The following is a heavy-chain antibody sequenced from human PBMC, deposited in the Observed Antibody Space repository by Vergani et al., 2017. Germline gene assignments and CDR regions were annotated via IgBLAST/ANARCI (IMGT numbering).Heavy chain of an antibody. D-gene: IGHD6-19*01. Sequence: QLQLQQSGPGLLKPSETLFLTCTVSADSISSGSYYWVWIRQPPGKSLEWIGSIYYSGLTYYNPSLKSRVAISVDTSKNQFSLKVTSVTAADTAVYFCARQRPGSGWSPGDFDDWGQGILVTVSS. CDR2: IYYSGLT. V-gene: IGHV4-39*01. CDR1: ADSISSGSYY. CDR3: ARQRPGSGWSPGDFDD. J-gene: IGHJ4*02.